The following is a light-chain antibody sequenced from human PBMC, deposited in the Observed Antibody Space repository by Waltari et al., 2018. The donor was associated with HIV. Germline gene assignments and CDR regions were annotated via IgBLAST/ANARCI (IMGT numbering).Light chain of an antibody. CDR3: QSFDSSLSGYV. J-gene: IGLJ1*01. Sequence: QSVLTQPPSVSGAPGQRVTISCTGSSSNIGAGFDVHWYQQLPGTAPKRLIYVNTSRPSGVPDRFSGSRSGSSASLAITGLQAEDEADYYCQSFDSSLSGYVFGTGTKVTVL. V-gene: IGLV1-40*01. CDR2: VNT. CDR1: SSNIGAGFD.